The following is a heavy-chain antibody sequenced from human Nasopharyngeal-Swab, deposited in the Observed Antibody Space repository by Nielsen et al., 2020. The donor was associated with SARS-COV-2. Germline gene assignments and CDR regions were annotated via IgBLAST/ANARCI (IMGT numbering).Heavy chain of an antibody. CDR3: AREYSGYDRWFDP. Sequence: WIRQPPGKGLEWIAYIYYSGSTNYNPSLKSRVTISVDTSKNQFSLKLSSVTAADTAVYYCAREYSGYDRWFDPWGQGTLVTVSS. V-gene: IGHV4-59*12. D-gene: IGHD5-12*01. J-gene: IGHJ5*02. CDR2: IYYSGST.